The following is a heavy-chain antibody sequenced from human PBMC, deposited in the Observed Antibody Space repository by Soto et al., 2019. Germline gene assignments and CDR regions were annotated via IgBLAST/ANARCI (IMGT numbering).Heavy chain of an antibody. CDR3: ARVSVPAASYYYYGMDV. J-gene: IGHJ6*02. CDR2: IYHSGST. CDR1: GGSISSSNW. V-gene: IGHV4-4*02. D-gene: IGHD2-2*01. Sequence: SVPLSVTCAVAGGSISSSNWWIRVRQHPGKGLEWIGEIYHSGSTNYNPSLKSRVTISVDKSKNQFSLKLSSVTAADTAVYYCARVSVPAASYYYYGMDVWGQGTTVTVSS.